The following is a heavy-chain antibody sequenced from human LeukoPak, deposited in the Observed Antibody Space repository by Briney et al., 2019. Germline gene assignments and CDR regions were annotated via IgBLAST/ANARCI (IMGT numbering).Heavy chain of an antibody. CDR2: IWYDGSNK. V-gene: IGHV3-33*08. J-gene: IGHJ4*02. D-gene: IGHD3-3*01. Sequence: GGSLRLSCAASGFTFSSYEMNWVRQAPGKGLEWMAMIWYDGSNKYYADSVKGRFTISRDNSKNTLSLQMNSLRADDTAVYYCARDGAIWSGYPYYFDYWGQGTLVTVSS. CDR3: ARDGAIWSGYPYYFDY. CDR1: GFTFSSYE.